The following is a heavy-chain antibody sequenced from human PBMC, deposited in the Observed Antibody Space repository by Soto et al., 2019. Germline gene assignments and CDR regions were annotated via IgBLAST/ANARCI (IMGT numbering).Heavy chain of an antibody. CDR1: GGSFSGYY. V-gene: IGHV4-34*01. D-gene: IGHD3-10*01. CDR2: INHSGST. J-gene: IGHJ4*02. Sequence: QVQLQQWGAGLLKPSETLSLTSAVYGGSFSGYYWSWIRQPPGKGLEWIGEINHSGSTNYNPSPKSRVTLAVDTSKNQFSLKLSSVTAADTAVYYCARGKVVRGSYVTLDYWGQGTLVTVSS. CDR3: ARGKVVRGSYVTLDY.